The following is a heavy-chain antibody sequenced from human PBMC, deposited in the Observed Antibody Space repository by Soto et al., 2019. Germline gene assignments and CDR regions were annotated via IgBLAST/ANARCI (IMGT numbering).Heavy chain of an antibody. D-gene: IGHD3-10*01. CDR1: GFPFTSYG. CDR3: VGGQYYFDY. V-gene: IGHV3-30*03. J-gene: IGHJ4*02. CDR2: ISYDGSDK. Sequence: QVQLVESGGGVVQPGRSLRLSCAASGFPFTSYGMHWVREGPDKGLEWVAIISYDGSDKYYADSVKGRFTISRDKSKNTLYLQMNSLRPEDTALYYCVGGQYYFDYRGQGTLVIVSS.